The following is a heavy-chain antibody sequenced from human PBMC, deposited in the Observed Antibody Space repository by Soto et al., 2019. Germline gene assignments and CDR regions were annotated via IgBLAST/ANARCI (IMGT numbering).Heavy chain of an antibody. CDR3: ARDPDTSSKIDY. D-gene: IGHD2-2*01. CDR1: GFTFSYHY. V-gene: IGHV3-11*01. Sequence: QVQLVESGGGLVKPGESPRLSCAASGFTFSYHYMSWVRRAPGKGLEWVSYISSSGGALYYADSVKGRFTISRDNAKNSLYLQMNSLRVEDTAVYYCARDPDTSSKIDYWGQGTLVTVSS. J-gene: IGHJ4*02. CDR2: ISSSGGAL.